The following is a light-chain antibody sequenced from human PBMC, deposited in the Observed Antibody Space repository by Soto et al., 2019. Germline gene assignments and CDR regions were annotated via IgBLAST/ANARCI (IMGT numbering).Light chain of an antibody. Sequence: QSALTQPASVSGSPGQSINISCTGTSSDVGNYNLVSWYQQHPGKAPKLMIYDVTKRPSGVSNRFSGSKSGNTASLTISGLQAEDEADYYCCSYAGSNTWVFGGGTKLTVL. CDR2: DVT. CDR1: SSDVGNYNL. J-gene: IGLJ3*02. CDR3: CSYAGSNTWV. V-gene: IGLV2-23*02.